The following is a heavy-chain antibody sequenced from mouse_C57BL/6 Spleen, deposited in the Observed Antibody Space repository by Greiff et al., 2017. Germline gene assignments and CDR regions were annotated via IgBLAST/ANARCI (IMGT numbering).Heavy chain of an antibody. J-gene: IGHJ2*01. CDR2: IYPGDGDT. CDR3: ARCYYGSSSYYFDD. CDR1: GYAFSSSW. V-gene: IGHV1-82*01. Sequence: VQLQQSGPELVKPGASVKISCKASGYAFSSSWMNWVKQRPGKGLEWIGRIYPGDGDTNYNGKFKGKATLAADKSSSTAYMQLSSLPSEDSAVYFCARCYYGSSSYYFDDWGQGTTLTVSS. D-gene: IGHD1-1*01.